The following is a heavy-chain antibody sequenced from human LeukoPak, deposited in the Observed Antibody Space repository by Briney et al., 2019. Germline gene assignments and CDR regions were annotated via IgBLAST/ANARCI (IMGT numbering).Heavy chain of an antibody. J-gene: IGHJ4*02. CDR2: MNPNSGNT. V-gene: IGHV1-8*02. Sequence: ASVKVSCKASGYTFTSYDINWVRQATGQGLEWMGWMNPNSGNTGYAQKFQGRVTMTRDTSTSTVYMELSSLRSEDTAVYYCARSLIGIAAAGTGYWGQGTLVTVSS. CDR3: ARSLIGIAAAGTGY. CDR1: GYTFTSYD. D-gene: IGHD6-13*01.